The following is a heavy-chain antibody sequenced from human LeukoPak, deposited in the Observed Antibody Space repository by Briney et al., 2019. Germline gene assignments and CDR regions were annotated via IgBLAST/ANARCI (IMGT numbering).Heavy chain of an antibody. CDR2: ICGSDGSR. J-gene: IGHJ4*02. Sequence: GGSLRLSCAASGFTFSTYAMSWVRQAPGKGLEWVSAICGSDGSRYYADSVKGRFTISRDNSKNTLYLQMNSLRAEDTAVYYCARVREYSSSFCDYWGQGTLVTVSS. CDR1: GFTFSTYA. V-gene: IGHV3-23*01. CDR3: ARVREYSSSFCDY. D-gene: IGHD6-6*01.